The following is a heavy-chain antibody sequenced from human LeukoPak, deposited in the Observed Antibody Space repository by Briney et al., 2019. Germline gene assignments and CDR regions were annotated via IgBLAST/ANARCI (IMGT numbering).Heavy chain of an antibody. D-gene: IGHD3-16*01. CDR3: AKGDISSRHRGSFDY. J-gene: IGHJ4*02. CDR1: GFTVSTNY. V-gene: IGHV3-53*01. CDR2: IYSAGST. Sequence: GGSLRLSCAASGFTVSTNYMSWVRQAPGKGLEWVSVIYSAGSTYYADSVKGRFTISRDNSKNTLYLQMNSLRAEDTALYYCAKGDISSRHRGSFDYWGQGTLVTVSS.